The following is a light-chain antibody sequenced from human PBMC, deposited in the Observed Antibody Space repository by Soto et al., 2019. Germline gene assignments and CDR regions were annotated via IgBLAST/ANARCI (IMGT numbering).Light chain of an antibody. CDR1: RDIDTY. J-gene: IGKJ2*01. CDR3: HQYDNRPFT. V-gene: IGKV1-33*01. Sequence: IQMTQSPSSLSASVGDRVTITCQASRDIDTYLNWYQQKPGKAPNLLIYDAFNLETGVPLRFSGSRSVTHFTLSISSLQPEDSGTYDYHQYDNRPFTFGRGTNLEIK. CDR2: DAF.